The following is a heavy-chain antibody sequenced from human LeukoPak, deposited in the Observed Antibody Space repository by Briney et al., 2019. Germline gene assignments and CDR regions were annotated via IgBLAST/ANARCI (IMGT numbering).Heavy chain of an antibody. CDR3: ARRYLRRDAFDI. Sequence: KSSETLSLTCTVSGGSISSYYWSWIRQPPGKGLEWIGYIYYSGSTNYNPSLKSRVTISVDTSKNQFSLKLSSVTAADTAVYYCARRYLRRDAFDIWGQGTMVTVSS. D-gene: IGHD1-26*01. J-gene: IGHJ3*02. V-gene: IGHV4-59*08. CDR2: IYYSGST. CDR1: GGSISSYY.